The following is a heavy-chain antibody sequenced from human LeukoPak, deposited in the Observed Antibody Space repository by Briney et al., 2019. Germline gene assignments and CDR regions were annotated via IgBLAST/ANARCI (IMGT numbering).Heavy chain of an antibody. V-gene: IGHV1-2*02. CDR1: GYTFIDYY. D-gene: IGHD3-22*01. Sequence: ASVKVSCKASGYTFIDYYIHWVRQAPGQGLEWMGCIDPHSGGTKYAQKLQGRVTMTRDTSISTAYMELSRLRSDDTAMFYCAREYYDSSGTKYAIDIWGQGTMVTVSS. CDR2: IDPHSGGT. J-gene: IGHJ3*02. CDR3: AREYYDSSGTKYAIDI.